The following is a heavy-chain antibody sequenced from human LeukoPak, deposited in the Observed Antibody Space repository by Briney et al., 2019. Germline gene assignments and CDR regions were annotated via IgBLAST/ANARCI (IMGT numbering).Heavy chain of an antibody. Sequence: GGALRHSPVASRFTFNNYWTHWVPQVPGKRPVWVSRINSDGGSTSSEASVKGRFTISRYNAKNTLYLQMNSLRAEDTAIYYCARAYSSGWYVPGDYWGQGTLVTVSS. V-gene: IGHV3-74*01. D-gene: IGHD6-19*01. CDR2: INSDGGST. CDR1: RFTFNNYW. CDR3: ARAYSSGWYVPGDY. J-gene: IGHJ4*02.